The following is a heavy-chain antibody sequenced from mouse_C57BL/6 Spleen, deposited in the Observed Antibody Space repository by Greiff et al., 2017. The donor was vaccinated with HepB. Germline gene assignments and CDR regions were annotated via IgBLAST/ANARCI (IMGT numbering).Heavy chain of an antibody. Sequence: QVQLQQSGAELARPGASVKMSCKASGYTFTSYTMHWVKQRPGQGLEWIGYINPSSGYTKYNQKFKDKATLTADKSSSTAYMQLSSLTSEDSAVYYCARYHYGATMDYWGQGTSVTVSS. CDR3: ARYHYGATMDY. CDR2: INPSSGYT. V-gene: IGHV1-4*01. J-gene: IGHJ4*01. CDR1: GYTFTSYT. D-gene: IGHD1-1*02.